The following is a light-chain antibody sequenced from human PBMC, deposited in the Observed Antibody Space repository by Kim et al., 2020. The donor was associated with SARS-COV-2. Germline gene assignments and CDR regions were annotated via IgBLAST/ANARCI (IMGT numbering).Light chain of an antibody. CDR3: KQTYSRPGT. CDR1: QSITNN. V-gene: IGKV1-39*01. Sequence: DIQMTQSPSSLSASVGDRVNITCRADQSITNNLNWYQQKPGQVPNGLIYSASSLQGGVPSRFSGSGSGTDFTLTISSLQPEDVATYYCKQTYSRPGTFGGGTKVDIK. J-gene: IGKJ4*01. CDR2: SAS.